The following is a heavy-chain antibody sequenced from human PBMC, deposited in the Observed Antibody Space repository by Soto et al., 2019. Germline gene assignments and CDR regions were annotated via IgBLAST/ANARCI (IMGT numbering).Heavy chain of an antibody. V-gene: IGHV3-23*01. CDR3: AKGGHLSFFDY. Sequence: EVQLSESGGGLVQPGGSLRLSCEASGLKFSHYAMTWVSQAPGRGPEWVSTVSGIGDETFYADSVRGRFTISRDNSKDTAYLVMNSLRVEDTAVYYCAKGGHLSFFDYWGQGTLVTVSS. CDR1: GLKFSHYA. J-gene: IGHJ4*02. CDR2: VSGIGDET.